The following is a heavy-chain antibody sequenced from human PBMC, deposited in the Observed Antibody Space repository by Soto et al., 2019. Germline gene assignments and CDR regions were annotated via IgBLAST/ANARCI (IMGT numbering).Heavy chain of an antibody. CDR3: ARHYSSGSRNWFDP. Sequence: ASETLSLTCSVSGGSINSSSYFWGWVRQPPGKGLEWIGSIYYSGSTYYNPSLRSRVTISVDTSKNQLSLKLGSVTAADTAVFYRARHYSSGSRNWFDPWGQGTLVTVSS. CDR1: GGSINSSSYF. V-gene: IGHV4-39*01. J-gene: IGHJ5*02. D-gene: IGHD6-19*01. CDR2: IYYSGST.